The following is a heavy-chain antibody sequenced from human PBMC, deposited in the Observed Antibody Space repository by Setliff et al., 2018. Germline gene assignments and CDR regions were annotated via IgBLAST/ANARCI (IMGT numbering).Heavy chain of an antibody. Sequence: LRLSCATSGFSFSDHSMDWVRQAPGKGLEWLASINPHGSEKYYADSVKGRFTISRDNAKNSLSLQMNSLRTEDTAVYYCFGAGTCSYWGQGTLVTVSS. CDR1: GFSFSDHS. V-gene: IGHV3-7*01. CDR3: FGAGTCSY. J-gene: IGHJ4*02. D-gene: IGHD3-10*01. CDR2: INPHGSEK.